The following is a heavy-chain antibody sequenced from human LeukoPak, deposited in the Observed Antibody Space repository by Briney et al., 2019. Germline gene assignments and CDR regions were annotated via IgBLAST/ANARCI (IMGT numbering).Heavy chain of an antibody. CDR2: IYTSGST. CDR3: ARAETYYYGSGSNNWFDP. V-gene: IGHV4-4*07. J-gene: IGHJ5*02. CDR1: GGSISSYY. Sequence: KPSETLSLTCTVSGGSISSYYWSWIRQPAGKGLEWIGRIYTSGSTNYNPSLKSRVTMSVDTSKNQFSLKLSSVTAADTAVYYCARAETYYYGSGSNNWFDPWAREPWSPSPQ. D-gene: IGHD3-10*01.